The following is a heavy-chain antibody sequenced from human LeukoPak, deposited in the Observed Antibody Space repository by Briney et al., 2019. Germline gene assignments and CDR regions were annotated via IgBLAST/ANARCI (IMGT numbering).Heavy chain of an antibody. V-gene: IGHV4-39*07. CDR2: IYHSGST. D-gene: IGHD3-22*01. J-gene: IGHJ3*02. CDR3: ARAAGDYYDSSGYYPHDAFDI. CDR1: GDSINNNVYY. Sequence: PSETLSLTCTVSGDSINNNVYYWGWIRQPPGKGLEWIGSIYHSGSTYYNPSLKSRVTISVDTSKNQFSLKLSSVTAADTAVYYCARAAGDYYDSSGYYPHDAFDIWGQGTMVTVSS.